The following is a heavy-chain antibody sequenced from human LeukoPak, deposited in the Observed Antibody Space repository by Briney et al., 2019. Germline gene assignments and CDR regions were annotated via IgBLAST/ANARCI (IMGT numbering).Heavy chain of an antibody. CDR2: INPNSGGT. V-gene: IGHV1-2*06. D-gene: IGHD6-13*01. CDR3: ARDRGEMGIAAESGDP. Sequence: ASVKVSCKASGYTFTGYYMHWVRQAPGQGLEWMGRINPNSGGTNYAQKFQGRVTMTRDTSISTAYMELCRLRSDDTAVYYCARDRGEMGIAAESGDPWGQGTLVTVSS. J-gene: IGHJ5*02. CDR1: GYTFTGYY.